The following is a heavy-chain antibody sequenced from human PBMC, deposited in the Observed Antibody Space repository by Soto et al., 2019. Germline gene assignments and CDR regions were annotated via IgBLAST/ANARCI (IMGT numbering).Heavy chain of an antibody. CDR1: GDSISSYY. D-gene: IGHD4-17*01. CDR2: ISYSGTT. CDR3: ARVEMTTLGAFDI. Sequence: QVQLQESGPGLVKPSEALSLTCTVSGDSISSYYWSWIRQPPGKGLEWIGYISYSGTTNYNPSLKSRFTISVNTSKNQISLKLTSVTAADTAVYYCARVEMTTLGAFDIWGQGTMVTVSS. V-gene: IGHV4-59*01. J-gene: IGHJ3*02.